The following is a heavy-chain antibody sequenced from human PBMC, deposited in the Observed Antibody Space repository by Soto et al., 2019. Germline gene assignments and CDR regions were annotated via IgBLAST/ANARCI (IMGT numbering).Heavy chain of an antibody. D-gene: IGHD1-26*01. CDR1: GFTFSDHY. V-gene: IGHV3-72*01. Sequence: EVQLVESGGGLVQPGGSLRLSCAASGFTFSDHYMDWVRQAPGKGLEWIGRIRNKANTYTTEDAASVQGRFTISRDDSSRSLYLEMNSLKPAVAAGYYCGGGVGGTSGHSDFDYWGQGTLVTVSS. CDR3: GGGVGGTSGHSDFDY. CDR2: IRNKANTYTT. J-gene: IGHJ4*02.